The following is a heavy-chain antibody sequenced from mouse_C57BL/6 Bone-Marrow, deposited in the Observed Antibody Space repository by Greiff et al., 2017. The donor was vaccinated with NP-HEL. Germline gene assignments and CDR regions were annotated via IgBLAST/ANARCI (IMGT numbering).Heavy chain of an antibody. D-gene: IGHD4-1*01. Sequence: EVKLMESGGGLVKPGGSLKLSCAASGFTFSSYAMSWVRQTPEKRLEWVATISDGGSYTYYPDNVKGRFTISRDNAKNNLYLQMSHLKSEDTAMYYCARPGTSGFAYWGQGTLVTVSA. CDR1: GFTFSSYA. J-gene: IGHJ3*01. V-gene: IGHV5-4*03. CDR3: ARPGTSGFAY. CDR2: ISDGGSYT.